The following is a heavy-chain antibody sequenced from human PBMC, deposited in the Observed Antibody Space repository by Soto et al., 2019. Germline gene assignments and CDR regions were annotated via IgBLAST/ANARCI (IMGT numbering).Heavy chain of an antibody. D-gene: IGHD5-12*01. CDR2: INHSGST. J-gene: IGHJ4*02. CDR1: GGSFSGYY. V-gene: IGHV4-34*01. Sequence: PSETLSLTCAVYGGSFSGYYWSWIRQPPGKGLEWIGEINHSGSTNYNPSLKSRVTISVDTSKNQFSLKLSSVTAADTAVYYCAGRGYSGYDLGPINRYWGQGTLVTVSS. CDR3: AGRGYSGYDLGPINRY.